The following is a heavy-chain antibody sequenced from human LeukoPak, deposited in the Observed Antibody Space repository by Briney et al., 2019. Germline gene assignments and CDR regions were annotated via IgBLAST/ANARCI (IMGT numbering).Heavy chain of an antibody. Sequence: GGSLRLSCAASGFTFSNYWMSWVRQAPGKGLEWVANIKQDGSEKYYVDSVKGRFTMSRDNAKNSLYLEMNSLRAEDTAVYYCASSDYGDYDSRNLLDYWGQGTLVTVSS. CDR2: IKQDGSEK. CDR1: GFTFSNYW. CDR3: ASSDYGDYDSRNLLDY. J-gene: IGHJ4*02. V-gene: IGHV3-7*01. D-gene: IGHD4-17*01.